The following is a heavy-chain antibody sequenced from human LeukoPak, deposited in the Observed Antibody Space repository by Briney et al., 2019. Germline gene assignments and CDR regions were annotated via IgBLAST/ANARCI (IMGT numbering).Heavy chain of an antibody. J-gene: IGHJ4*02. CDR2: ISGSGGST. D-gene: IGHD3-10*01. CDR1: GFTFSSYA. Sequence: GESLRLSCAASGFTFSSYAMSWVRQAPGKGLEWVSSISGSGGSTYYADSVKGRFTISRDNSKNTPYLQMNSLRAEDTAVYYCAKSYGSGNYYRLFDYWGQGTLVTVSS. V-gene: IGHV3-23*01. CDR3: AKSYGSGNYYRLFDY.